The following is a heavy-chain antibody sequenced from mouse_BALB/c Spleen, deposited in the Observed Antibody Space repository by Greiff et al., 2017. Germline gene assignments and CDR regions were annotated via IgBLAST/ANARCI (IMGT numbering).Heavy chain of an antibody. Sequence: EVQLVESGGGLVKPGGSLKLSCAASGFTFSSYAMSWVRQTPEKRLEWVASISSGGSTYYPDSVKGRFTISRDNARNILYLQMSSLRSEDTAMYYCARLYGSRFYYAMDYWGQGTSVTVSS. J-gene: IGHJ4*01. CDR3: ARLYGSRFYYAMDY. D-gene: IGHD1-1*01. CDR1: GFTFSSYA. CDR2: ISSGGST. V-gene: IGHV5-6-5*01.